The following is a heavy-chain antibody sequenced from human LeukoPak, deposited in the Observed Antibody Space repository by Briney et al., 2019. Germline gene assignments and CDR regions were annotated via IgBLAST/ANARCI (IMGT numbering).Heavy chain of an antibody. CDR3: ARDSYNWNVDAFDP. CDR1: DGSISSSSYY. J-gene: IGHJ5*02. CDR2: IYNTGST. Sequence: SETLSLTCKISDGSISSSSYYWGWIRQPPGKGLEWIGSIYNTGSTSYNPSLKSRVTISIDKSKNHFSLKLTSVTAADTAIYYCARDSYNWNVDAFDPWGQGTLVTVSS. V-gene: IGHV4-39*02. D-gene: IGHD1-20*01.